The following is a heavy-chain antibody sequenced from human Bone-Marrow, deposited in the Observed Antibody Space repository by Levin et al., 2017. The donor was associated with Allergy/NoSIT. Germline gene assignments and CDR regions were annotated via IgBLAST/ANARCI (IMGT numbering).Heavy chain of an antibody. CDR2: ISYDGSKK. V-gene: IGHV3-30-3*01. CDR1: EFTFSTYS. Sequence: AGGSLRLSCAASEFTFSTYSMHWVRQAPGKGLEWVALISYDGSKKYYADFVKGRFTISRDNSKNMLYLQMNSLRAEDTAVYSCARDRCSSLSCYKDYYYYGMDVWGQGTTVTVSS. CDR3: ARDRCSSLSCYKDYYYYGMDV. D-gene: IGHD2-2*02. J-gene: IGHJ6*02.